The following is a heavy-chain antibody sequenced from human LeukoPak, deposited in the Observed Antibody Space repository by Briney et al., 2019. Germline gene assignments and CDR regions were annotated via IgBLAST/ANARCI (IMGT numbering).Heavy chain of an antibody. D-gene: IGHD6-13*01. Sequence: AGGSLRLSCAASGFPFSSYAMSWVRQAPGKGLEWVSSISSSSSYIYYADSVKGRFTISRDNAKNSLYLQMNSLRAEDTAVYYCARDGTAVGINYDYWGQGTLVTVSS. J-gene: IGHJ4*02. CDR3: ARDGTAVGINYDY. CDR1: GFPFSSYA. V-gene: IGHV3-21*04. CDR2: ISSSSSYI.